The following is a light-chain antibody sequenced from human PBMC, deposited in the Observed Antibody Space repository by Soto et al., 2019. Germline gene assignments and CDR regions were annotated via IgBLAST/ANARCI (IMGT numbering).Light chain of an antibody. CDR1: QDIKNF. Sequence: DIQLTQSPSSLSASVGDRVTITCQASQDIKNFLTWYQQNPGKAPKFLFSDGSSLETGVPSRFSGSGSGTDFTFAISSLQPEDIATYYCQQYDDLPYTFGQGTKLEI. CDR3: QQYDDLPYT. CDR2: DGS. V-gene: IGKV1-33*01. J-gene: IGKJ2*01.